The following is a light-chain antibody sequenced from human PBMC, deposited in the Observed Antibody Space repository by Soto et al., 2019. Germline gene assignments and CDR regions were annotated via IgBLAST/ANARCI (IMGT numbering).Light chain of an antibody. CDR1: SNDVGGYNY. V-gene: IGLV2-8*01. Sequence: QSALTQPPSASGSPGQSVTISCTGTSNDVGGYNYVSWYQQHPGKAPKLMIYEVNKRPSGVPDRFSGSKYGNTASLTISGLQAEDEADYYCCSYAGSSTFNVVFGGGTQLTVL. CDR3: CSYAGSSTFNVV. J-gene: IGLJ2*01. CDR2: EVN.